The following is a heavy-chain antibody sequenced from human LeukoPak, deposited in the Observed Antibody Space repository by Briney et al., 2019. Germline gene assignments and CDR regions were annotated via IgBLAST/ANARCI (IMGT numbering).Heavy chain of an antibody. J-gene: IGHJ4*02. V-gene: IGHV3-33*06. D-gene: IGHD3-9*01. CDR1: GFTFSNYG. Sequence: GRSLRLSCAASGFTFSNYGMHWVRQAPGKGLEWVAVIWYDGSNKYYGDSVKGRFTISRDNSKNTVFLQMNSLRAEDTAVYYCAKWGDYDVLTGYYVSDYWGQGTLVTVSS. CDR2: IWYDGSNK. CDR3: AKWGDYDVLTGYYVSDY.